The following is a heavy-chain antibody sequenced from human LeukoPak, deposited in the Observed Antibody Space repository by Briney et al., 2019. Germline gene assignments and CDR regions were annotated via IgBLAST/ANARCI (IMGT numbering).Heavy chain of an antibody. D-gene: IGHD6-19*01. V-gene: IGHV4-39*01. CDR2: IYYSGST. J-gene: IGHJ4*02. CDR1: GGSISSSSYY. Sequence: SETLSLTCTVSGGSISSSSYYWGWIRQPPGKGLEWIGSIYYSGSTYYNPSLKSRVTISVYTSKNQFSLKLSSVTAADTAVYYCARLMAVAGTPLGYWGQGTLVTVSS. CDR3: ARLMAVAGTPLGY.